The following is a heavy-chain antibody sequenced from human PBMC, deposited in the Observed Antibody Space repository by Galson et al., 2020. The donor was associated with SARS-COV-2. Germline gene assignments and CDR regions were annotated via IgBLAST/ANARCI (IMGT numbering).Heavy chain of an antibody. CDR2: ISSSGSTI. CDR3: ARYLEFSSPGCYYYYGMDV. J-gene: IGHJ6*02. Sequence: GGSLRLSCAASGFTFSSYEMNWVRQAPGKGLERVSYISSSGSTINYDDSVKGRFTISRDNAKNSLYLQMNSLRAEDTAVYYCARYLEFSSPGCYYYYGMDVWGQGTTVTVSS. V-gene: IGHV3-48*03. CDR1: GFTFSSYE. D-gene: IGHD6-13*01.